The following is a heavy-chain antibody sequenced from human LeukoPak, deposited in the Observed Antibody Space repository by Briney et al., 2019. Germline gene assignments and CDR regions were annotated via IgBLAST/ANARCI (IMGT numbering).Heavy chain of an antibody. CDR3: ARVHTSIVVVVAAMGYFDY. Sequence: SDTLSLTCAVSGYSLSSSYYWGWIRQPPGKGLEWIGSIYHSGSTYYNPSLKSRVTISVDTSKNQFSLKLSSVTAADTAVCYCARVHTSIVVVVAAMGYFDYWGQGTLVTVSS. CDR2: IYHSGST. J-gene: IGHJ4*02. D-gene: IGHD2-15*01. CDR1: GYSLSSSYY. V-gene: IGHV4-38-2*01.